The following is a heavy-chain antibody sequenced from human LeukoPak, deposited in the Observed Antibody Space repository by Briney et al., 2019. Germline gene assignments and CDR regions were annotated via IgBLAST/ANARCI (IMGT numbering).Heavy chain of an antibody. J-gene: IGHJ4*02. V-gene: IGHV3-48*04. CDR2: ISSYGSTV. Sequence: PGGSLRLSCAASGFTFSSYSMNWVRQAPGKGLEWVSYISSYGSTVYYADSVKGRFTISRDNAKNSLYLQMTSLRAEDTAVYYCARAWHNDYGLNYWGQGTMVTVSS. CDR1: GFTFSSYS. D-gene: IGHD4-17*01. CDR3: ARAWHNDYGLNY.